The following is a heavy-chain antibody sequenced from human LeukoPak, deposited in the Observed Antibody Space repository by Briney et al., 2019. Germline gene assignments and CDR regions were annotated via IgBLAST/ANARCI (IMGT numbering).Heavy chain of an antibody. Sequence: PGGSLRLSCAASGFTFSSYWMHWVRQAPGKGLEWVSYISSSGSTIYYADSVKGRFTISRDNAKNSLYLQMNSLRAEDTAVYYCARVMEQWLVRWFDPWGQGTLVTVSS. J-gene: IGHJ5*02. V-gene: IGHV3-48*04. CDR3: ARVMEQWLVRWFDP. D-gene: IGHD6-19*01. CDR1: GFTFSSYW. CDR2: ISSSGSTI.